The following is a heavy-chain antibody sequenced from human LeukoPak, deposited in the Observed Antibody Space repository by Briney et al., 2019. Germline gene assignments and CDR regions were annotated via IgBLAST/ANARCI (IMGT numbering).Heavy chain of an antibody. J-gene: IGHJ3*02. V-gene: IGHV1-18*01. CDR3: ARRAAIRVTGTSDSFDI. D-gene: IGHD1-7*01. Sequence: ASVKVSCKASGYTFTSYGISWVRQAPGQGLEWMGWISAYNGNTNYAQKLQGRVTMTTDTSTSTAYMELRSLRSDDTAVYYCARRAAIRVTGTSDSFDIWGQGTMVIVSS. CDR1: GYTFTSYG. CDR2: ISAYNGNT.